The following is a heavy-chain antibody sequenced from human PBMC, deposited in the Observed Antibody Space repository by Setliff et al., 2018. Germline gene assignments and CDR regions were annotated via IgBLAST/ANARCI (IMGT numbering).Heavy chain of an antibody. CDR3: ARSLYCVTTNCYFWFDP. CDR2: VLHSGTT. V-gene: IGHV4-39*07. J-gene: IGHJ5*02. D-gene: IGHD2-2*01. CDR1: GGFINDTNYY. Sequence: SETLSLTCTVSGGFINDTNYYWGWIRQPPGRGLEWIGSVLHSGTTYYSPSLESRVTMSVDTSKRQFSLKVTSVTAADTAVYYCARSLYCVTTNCYFWFDPWGPGTLVTVSS.